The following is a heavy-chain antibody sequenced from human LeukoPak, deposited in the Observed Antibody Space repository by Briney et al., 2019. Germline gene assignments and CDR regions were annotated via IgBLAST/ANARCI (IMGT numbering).Heavy chain of an antibody. D-gene: IGHD5-12*01. Sequence: GGSLRLSCAASGFTFSSYWMHWVRQAPGKGLVWVSRINSDGSSTSYADSVKGRFTISRDDAKNTLYLQMNSLRAEDTAVYYCARASGYSGYDWTPPYNWFDPWGQGTLVTVSS. CDR2: INSDGSST. CDR1: GFTFSSYW. CDR3: ARASGYSGYDWTPPYNWFDP. V-gene: IGHV3-74*01. J-gene: IGHJ5*02.